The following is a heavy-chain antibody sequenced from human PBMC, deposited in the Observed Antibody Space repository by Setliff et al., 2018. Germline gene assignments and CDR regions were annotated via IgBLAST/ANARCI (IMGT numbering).Heavy chain of an antibody. J-gene: IGHJ6*03. D-gene: IGHD3-3*01. V-gene: IGHV1-24*01. CDR3: AREDGTYYNFWSGYSTTPYYYMDV. Sequence: ASVKVSCKVSGYTLTELSRHWVRQAPGKGLEWMGGFDPEAGETIYAQKFQGRVTMTEDTSTDTAYMELSSLRSEDTAVYYCAREDGTYYNFWSGYSTTPYYYMDVWGKGTTVTVSS. CDR1: GYTLTELS. CDR2: FDPEAGET.